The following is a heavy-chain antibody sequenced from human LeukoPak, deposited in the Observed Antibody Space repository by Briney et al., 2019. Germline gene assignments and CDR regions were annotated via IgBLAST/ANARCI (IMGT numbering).Heavy chain of an antibody. Sequence: PSETLSLTCTVSGDSISSSSSYWSWLRQPPGKGLEWIGEINHSGSTNYNPSLKSRVTISVDTSKNQFSLKLSSVTAADTAVYYCARDRRGSYYRYYFDYWGQGTLVTVSS. D-gene: IGHD1-26*01. J-gene: IGHJ4*02. V-gene: IGHV4-39*07. CDR3: ARDRRGSYYRYYFDY. CDR1: GDSISSSSSY. CDR2: INHSGST.